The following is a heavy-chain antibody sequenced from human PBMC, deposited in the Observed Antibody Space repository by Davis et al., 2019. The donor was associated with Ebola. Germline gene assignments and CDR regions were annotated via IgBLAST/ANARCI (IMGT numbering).Heavy chain of an antibody. CDR2: ISSSSSTI. D-gene: IGHD2-15*01. V-gene: IGHV3-48*02. Sequence: ETLSLTCAASGFTFSSYSMNWVRQAPGKGLEWVSYISSSSSTIYYADSVKGRFTISRDNAKNSLYLQMNSLRDEDTAVYYCARDSQVVVAALGLAWHWFDPWGQGTLVTVSS. CDR3: ARDSQVVVAALGLAWHWFDP. J-gene: IGHJ5*02. CDR1: GFTFSSYS.